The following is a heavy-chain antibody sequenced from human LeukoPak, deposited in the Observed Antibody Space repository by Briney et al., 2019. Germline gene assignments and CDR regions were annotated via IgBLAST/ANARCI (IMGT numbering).Heavy chain of an antibody. CDR3: AKDQDYGDYFDY. V-gene: IGHV1-2*02. D-gene: IGHD4-17*01. Sequence: ASVKVSCKASGYTFTSYYMHWVRQAPGQGLEWMGWINPNSGGTNYAQKFQGRVAMTRDTSISTAYMELSRVRSDDTAVYYCAKDQDYGDYFDYWGQGTLVTVSS. CDR1: GYTFTSYY. CDR2: INPNSGGT. J-gene: IGHJ4*02.